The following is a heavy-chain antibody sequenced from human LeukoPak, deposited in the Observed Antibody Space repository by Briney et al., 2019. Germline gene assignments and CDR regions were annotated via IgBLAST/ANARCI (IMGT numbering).Heavy chain of an antibody. CDR3: AKNGIVVVVPTNWFDP. D-gene: IGHD2-15*01. Sequence: PGGSLRLSCAASGFTFSRYGMHWVRQAPGKGLEWLAFISYDGSNKYYADFVNGRFIIYRDNSKNTLYLQMNSLRAEDTAVYYCAKNGIVVVVPTNWFDPWGQGTLVTVSS. CDR2: ISYDGSNK. J-gene: IGHJ5*02. CDR1: GFTFSRYG. V-gene: IGHV3-30*18.